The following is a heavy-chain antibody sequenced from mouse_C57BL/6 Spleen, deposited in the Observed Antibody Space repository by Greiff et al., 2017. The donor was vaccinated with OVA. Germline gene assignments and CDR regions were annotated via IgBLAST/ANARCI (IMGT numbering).Heavy chain of an antibody. Sequence: VQLMESGEGLVKPGGSLKLSCAASGFTSSSYAMSWVRQTPEKRLEWVAYISSGGDYIYYADTVKGRFTISRDNARNTLYLQMSSLKSEDTAMYYCTRDLTAQATFAYWGQGTLVTVSA. CDR1: GFTSSSYA. J-gene: IGHJ3*01. V-gene: IGHV5-9-1*02. CDR3: TRDLTAQATFAY. D-gene: IGHD3-2*02. CDR2: ISSGGDYI.